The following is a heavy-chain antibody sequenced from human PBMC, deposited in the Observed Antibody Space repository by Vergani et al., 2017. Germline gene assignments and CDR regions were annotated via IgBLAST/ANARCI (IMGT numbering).Heavy chain of an antibody. CDR3: ARLKGRITIFGVVANWFDP. V-gene: IGHV4-61*02. CDR2: IYTSGST. J-gene: IGHJ5*02. CDR1: GGSISSGSYY. Sequence: QVQLQESGPGLVKPSQTLSLTCTVSGGSISSGSYYWSWIRQPAGKGLEWIGRIYTSGSTNYNPSLKSRVTISVDTSKNQFSLKLSSVTAADTAVYYCARLKGRITIFGVVANWFDPWGQGTLVTVSS. D-gene: IGHD3-3*01.